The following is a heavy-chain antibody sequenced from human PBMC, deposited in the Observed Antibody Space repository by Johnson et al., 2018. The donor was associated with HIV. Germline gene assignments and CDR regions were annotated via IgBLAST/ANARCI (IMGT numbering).Heavy chain of an antibody. CDR3: ASPGTVVTGLAFDI. CDR1: GFTVSSNY. V-gene: IGHV3-53*01. CDR2: IYDGGRT. J-gene: IGHJ3*02. Sequence: EQLVESGGGLIQPGGSLRLSCAASGFTVSSNYMSWVRQAPGKGLEWVSVIYDGGRTYYGDSVTGRFTISGDTSKNTLHLEMNSLRAEDTAMYYCASPGTVVTGLAFDIWGQGTKVTVSA. D-gene: IGHD4-23*01.